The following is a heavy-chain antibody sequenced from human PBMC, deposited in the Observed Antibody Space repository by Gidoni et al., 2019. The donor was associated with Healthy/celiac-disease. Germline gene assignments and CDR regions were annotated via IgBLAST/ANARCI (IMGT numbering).Heavy chain of an antibody. Sequence: QVHLVQSGAEVKKPGASVKVHCKASGYTFPGYYMHWVRQAPGQGLEWMGWINPNSVGTNYAQKFQGRVTMTRDTSISTAYMELSRLRSDDTAVYYCASSGGYCSSTSCYAHWGQGTLVTVSS. V-gene: IGHV1-2*02. CDR1: GYTFPGYY. D-gene: IGHD2-2*01. CDR2: INPNSVGT. CDR3: ASSGGYCSSTSCYAH. J-gene: IGHJ4*02.